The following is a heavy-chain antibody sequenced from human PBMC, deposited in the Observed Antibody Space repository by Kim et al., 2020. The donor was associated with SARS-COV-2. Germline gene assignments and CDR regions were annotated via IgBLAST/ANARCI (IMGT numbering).Heavy chain of an antibody. D-gene: IGHD5-12*01. Sequence: GGSLRLSCAASGFTFSSYSMNWVRQAPGKGLEWVSSISSSSSSYIYYADSVKGRFTISRDNAKNSLYLQMNSLRAEDTAVYYCARDRGGYDSINFDYWGQGTLVTVSS. CDR1: GFTFSSYS. J-gene: IGHJ4*02. CDR2: ISSSSSSYI. V-gene: IGHV3-21*01. CDR3: ARDRGGYDSINFDY.